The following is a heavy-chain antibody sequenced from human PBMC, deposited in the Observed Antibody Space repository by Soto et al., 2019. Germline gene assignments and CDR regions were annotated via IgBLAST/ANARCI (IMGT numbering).Heavy chain of an antibody. Sequence: EVQLVETGGGLIQPGGSLRLSCAASGFTVNTNYMSWVRQAPGKGLEWVSVIYSDGSTYYADSVKGRFTISRDNSKNTLYLQINSLRAEDTAVYYCARDGGRSGYTTVWYFDYWGQGTLVTVSS. CDR1: GFTVNTNY. D-gene: IGHD2-2*02. CDR3: ARDGGRSGYTTVWYFDY. CDR2: IYSDGST. J-gene: IGHJ4*02. V-gene: IGHV3-53*02.